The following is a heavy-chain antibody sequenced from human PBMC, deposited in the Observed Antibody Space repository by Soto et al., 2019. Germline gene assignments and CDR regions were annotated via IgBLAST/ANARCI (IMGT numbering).Heavy chain of an antibody. D-gene: IGHD2-2*01. Sequence: QVQLVQSGAEVKKPGASVKVSCKASGYTFTSYGISWVRQAPGQGLEWMGWISAYNGNTNYAQKLQGRVTMTTNTSTSTAYMELRSLRSDDTAVYYCARAAPTYCSSTSYYSCYYYGMDVWGQGTTVTVSS. J-gene: IGHJ6*02. CDR1: GYTFTSYG. CDR2: ISAYNGNT. V-gene: IGHV1-18*04. CDR3: ARAAPTYCSSTSYYSCYYYGMDV.